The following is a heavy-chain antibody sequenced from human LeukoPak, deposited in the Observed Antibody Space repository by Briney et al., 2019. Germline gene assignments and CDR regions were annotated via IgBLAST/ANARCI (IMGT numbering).Heavy chain of an antibody. Sequence: ASVKVSCKASGYTFTGYYMHWVRQAPGQGLEWMGWINPNSGGTNYAQKFQGRVTMTRDTSISTAYMELSRLRSDDTAVYYCAKGGSSSWYRAPLDYWGQGTLVTVSS. V-gene: IGHV1-2*02. CDR3: AKGGSSSWYRAPLDY. J-gene: IGHJ4*02. D-gene: IGHD6-13*01. CDR2: INPNSGGT. CDR1: GYTFTGYY.